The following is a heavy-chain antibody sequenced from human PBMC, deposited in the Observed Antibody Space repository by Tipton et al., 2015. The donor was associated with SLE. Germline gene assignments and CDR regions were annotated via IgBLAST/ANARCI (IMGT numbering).Heavy chain of an antibody. D-gene: IGHD3-22*01. CDR3: ASLDSSGNNRPFDL. CDR2: INHSGRT. CDR1: GGSFSGYY. J-gene: IGHJ4*02. V-gene: IGHV4-34*01. Sequence: TLSLTCAVYGGSFSGYYWSWIRQPPGKGLEWIGEINHSGRTNYNPSLKSRVTISVDATKKQLSLKVRSVTAADTAVYYCASLDSSGNNRPFDLWGQGTLVTVSS.